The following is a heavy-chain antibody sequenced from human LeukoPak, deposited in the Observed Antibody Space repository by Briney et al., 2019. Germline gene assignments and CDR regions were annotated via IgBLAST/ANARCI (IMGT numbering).Heavy chain of an antibody. CDR2: TYYRSKWHN. J-gene: IGHJ4*02. V-gene: IGHV6-1*01. D-gene: IGHD4-11*01. Sequence: SQTLSLTCAISGDSVSNNSGAWNWIRQSPSRGLEWLGRTYYRSKWHNEYAESVKSRISITSDTSKNQFSLQLNSVTPEDTAEYFCAGTTDYSSFLAFWGQGTLVTVSS. CDR3: AGTTDYSSFLAF. CDR1: GDSVSNNSGA.